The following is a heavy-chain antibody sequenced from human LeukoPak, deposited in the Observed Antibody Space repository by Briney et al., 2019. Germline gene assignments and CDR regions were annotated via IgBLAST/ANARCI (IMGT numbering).Heavy chain of an antibody. CDR1: GGSISSYY. CDR2: IYYSGST. V-gene: IGHV4-59*01. J-gene: IGHJ6*02. CDR3: ARDDYGGNSPYYYYGMDV. Sequence: PSETLSLTCTVSGGSISSYYWSWIRQPPGKGLEWIGYIYYSGSTNYNPSLKSRVTISVDTSKNQFSLKLSSVTAADTAVYYCARDDYGGNSPYYYYGMDVWGQGTTVTVSS. D-gene: IGHD4-23*01.